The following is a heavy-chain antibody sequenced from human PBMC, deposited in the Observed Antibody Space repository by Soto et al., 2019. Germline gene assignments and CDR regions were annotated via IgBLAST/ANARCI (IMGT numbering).Heavy chain of an antibody. Sequence: QVQLVQSGAEVKKPGSSVKVSCKASGGTFSSYAISWVRQAPGQGLEWMGRIIPIFGTANYAQKFQGRVTITAEESTSTAYMELSSLRSEDTAVYYCATKTEDIVVVVAATYYYYGMDVWGQGTTVTVSS. CDR2: IIPIFGTA. J-gene: IGHJ6*02. V-gene: IGHV1-69*12. CDR3: ATKTEDIVVVVAATYYYYGMDV. D-gene: IGHD2-15*01. CDR1: GGTFSSYA.